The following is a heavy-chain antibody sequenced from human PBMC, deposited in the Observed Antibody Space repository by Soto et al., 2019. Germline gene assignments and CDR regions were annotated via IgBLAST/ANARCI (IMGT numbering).Heavy chain of an antibody. D-gene: IGHD6-6*01. Sequence: ASVKVSCKAPGRTFYRYTINWVRQAPGQGLEWMGRVVPKIGSISFIRKFQGRLTLTADESTSTAYMELSSLRSEDTAVYYWARGTAARYYYYGMDVWGQGTTVPV. CDR3: ARGTAARYYYYGMDV. V-gene: IGHV1-69*08. J-gene: IGHJ6*02. CDR1: GRTFYRYT. CDR2: VVPKIGSI.